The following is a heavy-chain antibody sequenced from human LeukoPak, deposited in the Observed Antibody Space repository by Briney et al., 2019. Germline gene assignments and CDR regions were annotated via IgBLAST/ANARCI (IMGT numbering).Heavy chain of an antibody. CDR2: IYPGDSDT. CDR3: AIRYSGSHNDY. Sequence: GESLKISCKASRYSFTDYWLDWGRQISGKGLEWMGSIYPGDSDTRHSPSFQGQVTMSDDKSISTAYRQWSSLKASDTAMYYCAIRYSGSHNDYWGQGTLVTVSS. V-gene: IGHV5-51*01. D-gene: IGHD1-26*01. J-gene: IGHJ4*02. CDR1: RYSFTDYW.